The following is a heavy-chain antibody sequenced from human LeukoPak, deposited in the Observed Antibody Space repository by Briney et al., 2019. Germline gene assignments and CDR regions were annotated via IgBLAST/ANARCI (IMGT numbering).Heavy chain of an antibody. Sequence: PGGSLRLSCAASGFTFSSYGMHWVRQAPSKGLEWVAVIWYDGSNKYYADSVKGRFTISRDNSKNTLYLQMNSLRAEDTAVYYCARGPLYSYGYDYFDYWGQGTLVTVSS. V-gene: IGHV3-33*01. CDR2: IWYDGSNK. CDR1: GFTFSSYG. J-gene: IGHJ4*02. D-gene: IGHD5-18*01. CDR3: ARGPLYSYGYDYFDY.